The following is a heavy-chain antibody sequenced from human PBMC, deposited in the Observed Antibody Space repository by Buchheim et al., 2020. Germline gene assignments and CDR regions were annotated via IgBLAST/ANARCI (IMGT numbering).Heavy chain of an antibody. Sequence: QVQLVESGGGVVQPGTSLRLSCEASGFTFSRYGMHWARQAPGKGLEWVAYLSYDGRDKYYADSVKGRFTVSRDNSQNTLYLLRNSLRVEDTAVFYCAKDSGRTEGWFDPWGQGTL. J-gene: IGHJ5*02. CDR3: AKDSGRTEGWFDP. CDR2: LSYDGRDK. V-gene: IGHV3-30*18. D-gene: IGHD1-1*01. CDR1: GFTFSRYG.